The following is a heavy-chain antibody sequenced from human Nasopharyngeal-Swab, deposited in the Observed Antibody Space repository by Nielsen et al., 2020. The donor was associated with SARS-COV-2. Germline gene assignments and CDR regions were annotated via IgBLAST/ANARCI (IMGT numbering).Heavy chain of an antibody. D-gene: IGHD1-26*01. J-gene: IGHJ4*02. CDR3: ARAIGGSYSY. Sequence: GESLKISCAASGFTFSSYSMNWVRQAPGKGLEWVSSISSSSSYIYYADSVKGRFTISRDNAKDSVFLQMNSLRGEDTAVYYCARAIGGSYSYWGQGTLVTVSS. V-gene: IGHV3-21*01. CDR2: ISSSSSYI. CDR1: GFTFSSYS.